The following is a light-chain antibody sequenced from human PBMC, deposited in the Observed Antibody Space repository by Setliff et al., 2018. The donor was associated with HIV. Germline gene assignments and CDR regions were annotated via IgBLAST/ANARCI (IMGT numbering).Light chain of an antibody. V-gene: IGLV2-14*03. J-gene: IGLJ2*01. CDR1: SSDVGGYNY. CDR3: CSYTSSNTVL. CDR2: DVT. Sequence: QSVLTQPASVSGSPGQSITISCTGTSSDVGGYNYVSWYQQHPGKAPKLMICDVTNRPSGVSDRFSGSKSGNTASLTISGLQAEDGADYYCCSYTSSNTVLFGGGTKVTV.